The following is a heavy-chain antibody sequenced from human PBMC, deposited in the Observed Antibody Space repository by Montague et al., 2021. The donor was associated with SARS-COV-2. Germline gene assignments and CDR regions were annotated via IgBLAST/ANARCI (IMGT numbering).Heavy chain of an antibody. CDR1: GGSISDYY. V-gene: IGHV4-59*01. Sequence: SETLSLTCTVSGGSISDYYWNWIRQPPGRGLQWIGYIYYSGSTDYSPSLMSRVSISLDTSKNQFSLKVTSVTAADTAVYYCARGGGYYNHGLDVWGPGTTVTVSS. D-gene: IGHD3-22*01. CDR3: ARGGGYYNHGLDV. J-gene: IGHJ6*02. CDR2: IYYSGST.